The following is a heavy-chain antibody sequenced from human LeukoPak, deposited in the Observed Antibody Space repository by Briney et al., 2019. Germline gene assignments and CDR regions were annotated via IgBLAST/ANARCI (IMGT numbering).Heavy chain of an antibody. CDR1: GDSISSSGYS. Sequence: PSETLSLTCTVSGDSISSSGYSWGWIRQSPGKGLEWIGSLYYSGTTYYNPSLKSRVTISADTSKNQFSLKVSSVTAADTAVYYCARRPEALHAFDIWGQGTTVTVSS. J-gene: IGHJ3*02. CDR2: LYYSGTT. CDR3: ARRPEALHAFDI. V-gene: IGHV4-39*01.